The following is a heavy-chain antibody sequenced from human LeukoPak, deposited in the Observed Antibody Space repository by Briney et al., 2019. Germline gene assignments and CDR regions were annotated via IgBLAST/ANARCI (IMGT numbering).Heavy chain of an antibody. CDR3: ARDINYDSSYFYYMDV. D-gene: IGHD3-22*01. V-gene: IGHV1-69*05. CDR2: IIPIFGTA. J-gene: IGHJ6*03. Sequence: ASVKVSCKASGGTFSNYAISWVRQAPGQGLEWMGGIIPIFGTANYAQKLQGRVTMTTDTSTSTAYMELRSLRSDDTAVYYCARDINYDSSYFYYMDVWGKGTTVTISS. CDR1: GGTFSNYA.